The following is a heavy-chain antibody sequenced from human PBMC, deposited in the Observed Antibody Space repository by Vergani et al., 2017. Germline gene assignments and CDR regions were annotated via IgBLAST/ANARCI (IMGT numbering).Heavy chain of an antibody. Sequence: QVQLQESGPGLAKPSETLSLTCTVSGGSISSYYWSWIRQPPGXGLEWIGYIYYRGSTNYNPSLKSRVTISVDTSKNQFSLKLSSVTAADTAVYYCARGRNSSSWYYYYYYYGMDVWGQGTTVTVSS. D-gene: IGHD6-13*01. CDR3: ARGRNSSSWYYYYYYYGMDV. CDR2: IYYRGST. CDR1: GGSISSYY. J-gene: IGHJ6*02. V-gene: IGHV4-59*01.